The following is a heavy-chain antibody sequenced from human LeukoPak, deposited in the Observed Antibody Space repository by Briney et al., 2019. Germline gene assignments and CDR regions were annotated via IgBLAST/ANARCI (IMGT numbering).Heavy chain of an antibody. V-gene: IGHV3-53*01. D-gene: IGHD6-6*01. CDR3: ARDMDSSSSDYGMDV. Sequence: GGSLRLSCAASGFTVSSNYMSWVRQTPGKGLEWVSVIFSGGSMSFADSVKGRFTMSRDESKNTLFLHMNSLRAEDTAVYYCARDMDSSSSDYGMDVWGQGTTVTVSS. CDR1: GFTVSSNY. J-gene: IGHJ6*02. CDR2: IFSGGSM.